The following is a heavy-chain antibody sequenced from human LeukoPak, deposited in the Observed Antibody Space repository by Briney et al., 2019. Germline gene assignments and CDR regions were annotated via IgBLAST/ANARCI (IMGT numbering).Heavy chain of an antibody. CDR2: IYYSGST. D-gene: IGHD5-24*01. Sequence: SETLSLTCTVSGGSISNYYWTWIRQPPGRGLEWIGYIYYSGSTNYNPSLKSRVTISVDASKHQFSLNLSSVTAADTAVYYCARRDPRLQLDYWGQGILVTVSS. CDR3: ARRDPRLQLDY. J-gene: IGHJ4*02. V-gene: IGHV4-59*08. CDR1: GGSISNYY.